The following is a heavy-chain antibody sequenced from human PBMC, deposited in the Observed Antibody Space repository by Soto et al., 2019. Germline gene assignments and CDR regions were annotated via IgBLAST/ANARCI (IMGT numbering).Heavy chain of an antibody. D-gene: IGHD1-1*01. V-gene: IGHV3-9*01. CDR3: VQGRYPTMATPLDH. Sequence: PGGSLRLSCAASGFTFDNCGMHWVRQAPGKGLEWVSGISWDSGTIGCADSVKARFTISRDDAKNSLYLQMNSLRREDTALYYCVQGRYPTMATPLDHWGQGTLVTVSS. J-gene: IGHJ5*02. CDR1: GFTFDNCG. CDR2: ISWDSGTI.